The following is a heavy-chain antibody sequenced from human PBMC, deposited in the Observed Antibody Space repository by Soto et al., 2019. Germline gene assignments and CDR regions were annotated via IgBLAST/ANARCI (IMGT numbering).Heavy chain of an antibody. Sequence: QVQLQQWGAGLLKPSETLSLTCAVYGDSFSGYYWGWIRQPPGKGLEWLGEIDPSGSTNYRPSLKSRVTLSVDTSTNQFSLNLSSVTAAAPAVYYCARGPVNTHLRSPFDFWGQGTLVTVSS. CDR2: IDPSGST. J-gene: IGHJ4*02. CDR1: GDSFSGYY. V-gene: IGHV4-34*01. CDR3: ARGPVNTHLRSPFDF.